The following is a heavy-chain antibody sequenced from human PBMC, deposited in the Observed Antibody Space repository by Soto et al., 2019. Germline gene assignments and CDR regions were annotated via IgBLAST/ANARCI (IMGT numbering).Heavy chain of an antibody. CDR1: GFTFRIYA. V-gene: IGHV3-23*01. CDR2: ISGSGIST. Sequence: QPGGSLRLSCAASGFTFRIYAMSWVRQAPGKGLEWVSGISGSGISTHYADSVKGRFTVSRDSSKNTLYLQMNSLRAEDTAVYYCARVGSSWSFDYWGQGTLVTVSS. J-gene: IGHJ4*02. CDR3: ARVGSSWSFDY. D-gene: IGHD6-13*01.